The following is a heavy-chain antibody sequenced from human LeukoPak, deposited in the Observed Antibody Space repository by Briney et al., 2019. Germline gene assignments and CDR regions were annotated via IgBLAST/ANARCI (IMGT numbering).Heavy chain of an antibody. V-gene: IGHV4-34*01. CDR2: INHSGST. CDR3: ARRFPRVNPEYYYDSSGYYLDY. CDR1: GGSFSGYY. D-gene: IGHD3-22*01. Sequence: SETLSLTCAVYGGSFSGYYWSWIRQPPGKGLEWIGEINHSGSTNYNPSLKSRVTISVDTSKNQFSLKLSSVTAADTAVYYCARRFPRVNPEYYYDSSGYYLDYWGQGTLDTVSS. J-gene: IGHJ4*02.